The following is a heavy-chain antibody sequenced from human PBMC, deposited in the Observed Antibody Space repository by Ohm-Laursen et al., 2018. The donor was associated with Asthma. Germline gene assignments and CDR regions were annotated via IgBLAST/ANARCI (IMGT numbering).Heavy chain of an antibody. CDR2: IKQDGSEK. CDR3: ARDSGYDFDY. J-gene: IGHJ4*02. CDR1: GFNFDTYD. D-gene: IGHD5-12*01. V-gene: IGHV3-7*01. Sequence: SLRLSCSASGFNFDTYDMNWVRQAPGKGLEWVANIKQDGSEKYYVDSVKGRFTISRDNAKNSLYLQMNSLRAEDTAVYYCARDSGYDFDYWGQGTVVTVSS.